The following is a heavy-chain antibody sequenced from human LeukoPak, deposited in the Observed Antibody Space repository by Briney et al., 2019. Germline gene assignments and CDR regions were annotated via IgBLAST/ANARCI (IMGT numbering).Heavy chain of an antibody. J-gene: IGHJ4*02. V-gene: IGHV1-2*02. CDR1: GYTFTSYD. D-gene: IGHD3-3*01. CDR3: ARVAYGYDFWSGYRYFDY. Sequence: ASVKVSCKASGYTFTSYDINWVRQATGQGLEWMGWINPNSGGTNYAQKFQGRVTMTRDTSISTAYMELSRLRSDDTAVYYCARVAYGYDFWSGYRYFDYWGQGTLVTVSS. CDR2: INPNSGGT.